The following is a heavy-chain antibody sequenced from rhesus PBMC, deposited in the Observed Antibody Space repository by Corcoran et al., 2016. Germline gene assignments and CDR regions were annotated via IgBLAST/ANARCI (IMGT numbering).Heavy chain of an antibody. CDR3: ARDGYYEDDYGYYSSHPHDY. D-gene: IGHD3-9*01. CDR2: INGKSGST. CDR1: GASISSSW. J-gene: IGHJ4*01. Sequence: QVQLQESGPGLVKPSETLSLTCAVSGASISSSWWSWIRQPPGKGLEWIGGINGKSGSTYHNPPLKSRGTMSKDAAKNQFARKLSSVTAADTAVDYCARDGYYEDDYGYYSSHPHDYWGQGVLVTVSS. V-gene: IGHV4-80*01.